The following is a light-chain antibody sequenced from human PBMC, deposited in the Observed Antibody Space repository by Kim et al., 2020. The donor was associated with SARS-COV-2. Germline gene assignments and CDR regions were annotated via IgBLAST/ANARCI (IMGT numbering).Light chain of an antibody. CDR1: RLGDKY. J-gene: IGLJ3*02. CDR2: NGS. V-gene: IGLV3-1*01. CDR3: QAWDNNNGV. Sequence: SYELTQPPSATVSPGQPASITCSGDRLGDKYATWYQQKPGQSPVLVIYNGSRRPSGIPERFSGSNSGNTATLTISVTQAIDEADYYCQAWDNNNGVFGGGTQLTVL.